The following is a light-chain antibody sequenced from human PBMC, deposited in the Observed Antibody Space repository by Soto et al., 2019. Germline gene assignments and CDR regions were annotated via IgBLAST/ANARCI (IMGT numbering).Light chain of an antibody. CDR1: QSVSSSY. Sequence: EIVLTQSPGTLSLSPGERATLSCRASQSVSSSYLAWYQQKPGQAPRLLIYGASSRATGIPDRFMGSGSGTDFTLTISRMEPEDFAVYYCQQYGSSITFGQGTRLEIK. CDR2: GAS. CDR3: QQYGSSIT. V-gene: IGKV3-20*01. J-gene: IGKJ5*01.